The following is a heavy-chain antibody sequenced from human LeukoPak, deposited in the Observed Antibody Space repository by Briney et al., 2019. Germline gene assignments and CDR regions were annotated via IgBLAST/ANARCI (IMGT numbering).Heavy chain of an antibody. D-gene: IGHD6-19*01. Sequence: GGSLRLSCAASGFTFSSYAMHWVRQAPGKGLEWVAVISYDGSIKYYADSVKGRFTTPRDNSKNMLYLQMNSLSAEDMAVYYCARGPGYSSGWYVLSVDYWGQGTLVTVSS. V-gene: IGHV3-30-3*01. J-gene: IGHJ4*02. CDR2: ISYDGSIK. CDR3: ARGPGYSSGWYVLSVDY. CDR1: GFTFSSYA.